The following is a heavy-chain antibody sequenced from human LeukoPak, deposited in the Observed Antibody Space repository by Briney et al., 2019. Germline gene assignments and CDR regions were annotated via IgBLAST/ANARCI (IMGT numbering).Heavy chain of an antibody. Sequence: PGGSLRLSCAASGFTFDDYAMHWVRQAPGKGLEWVSGISWNSGSIGYADSVKGRFTISRDNAKNSLYLQMNSLRAEDTALYYCAKGSEYDILTGYNDYWGQGTLVTVSS. CDR2: ISWNSGSI. CDR1: GFTFDDYA. D-gene: IGHD3-9*01. CDR3: AKGSEYDILTGYNDY. V-gene: IGHV3-9*01. J-gene: IGHJ4*02.